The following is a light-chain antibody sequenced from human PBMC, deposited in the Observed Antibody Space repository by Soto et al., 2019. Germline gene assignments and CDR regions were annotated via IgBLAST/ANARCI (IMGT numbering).Light chain of an antibody. CDR2: GAS. CDR1: QSVSSNY. V-gene: IGKV3-20*01. J-gene: IGKJ3*01. Sequence: EIVLTQSPGTLSLSPGERATLSCRASQSVSSNYLAWYQQKPGQAPRVLIYGASSRATGIPDRFSGGGSGTDFTLTISRLEPEDFAVYYCQQYGSSLITFGPGTKVDIK. CDR3: QQYGSSLIT.